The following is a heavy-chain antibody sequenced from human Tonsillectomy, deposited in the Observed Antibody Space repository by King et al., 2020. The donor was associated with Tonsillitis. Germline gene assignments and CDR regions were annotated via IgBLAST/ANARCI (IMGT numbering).Heavy chain of an antibody. Sequence: VQLVESGGGLVQPGGVLRLSCAASGFTFSSYDMHRVRQATGKGLELVSAIGTVVDTYYPGSVKGRFTISRENAKNSLYLQMNSLRAGDTAVYYCARGDTAMDAFDYWGQGTLVTVSS. CDR3: ARGDTAMDAFDY. V-gene: IGHV3-13*04. D-gene: IGHD5-18*01. CDR2: IGTVVDT. J-gene: IGHJ4*02. CDR1: GFTFSSYD.